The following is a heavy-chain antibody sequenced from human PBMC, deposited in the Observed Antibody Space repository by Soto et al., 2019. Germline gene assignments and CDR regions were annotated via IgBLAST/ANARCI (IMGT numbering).Heavy chain of an antibody. V-gene: IGHV1-2*04. Sequence: ASVKVSCKASGYTFTGYYMHWVRQASGQGLEWMGWINPSSGGTNYAQKFQGWVTMTRDTSISTAYMELSRLRSDDTAVYYCARGGIVVVPAALEDNYGMDVWGQGTTVTVSS. J-gene: IGHJ6*02. CDR1: GYTFTGYY. CDR2: INPSSGGT. CDR3: ARGGIVVVPAALEDNYGMDV. D-gene: IGHD2-2*01.